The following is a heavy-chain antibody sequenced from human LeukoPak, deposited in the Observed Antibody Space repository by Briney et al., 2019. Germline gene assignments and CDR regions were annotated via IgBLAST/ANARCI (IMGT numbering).Heavy chain of an antibody. CDR1: GFTFSSYS. D-gene: IGHD1-26*01. CDR2: ISSSSSYI. Sequence: GGSLRLSCAASGFTFSSYSMNWVRQAPGKGLEWVSSISSSSSYIYYADSVKGRFTISRDNAKNSLYLQMNSLRAEDTAVYYCARYSGSYHRYLDYWGQGTLVTVSS. CDR3: ARYSGSYHRYLDY. V-gene: IGHV3-21*01. J-gene: IGHJ4*02.